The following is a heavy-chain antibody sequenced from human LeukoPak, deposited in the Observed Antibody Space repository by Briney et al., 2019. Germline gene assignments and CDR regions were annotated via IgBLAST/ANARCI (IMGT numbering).Heavy chain of an antibody. J-gene: IGHJ4*02. CDR1: GGSFSGYY. V-gene: IGHV4-34*01. Sequence: SETLSLTCAVYGGSFSGYYWSWIRQPPAKGPEWIGEINHSGSTNYNPSLKSRVTISVDTSKNQFSLTLSSVTAADTAVYYCARVGGGLWFSPFDYWGQGTLVTVSS. D-gene: IGHD3-10*01. CDR3: ARVGGGLWFSPFDY. CDR2: INHSGST.